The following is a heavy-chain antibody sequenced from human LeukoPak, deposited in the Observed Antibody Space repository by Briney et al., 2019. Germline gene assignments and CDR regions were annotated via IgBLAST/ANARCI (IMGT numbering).Heavy chain of an antibody. J-gene: IGHJ4*02. V-gene: IGHV1-46*01. CDR3: ARVAAADYFDC. CDR1: GYTFTSYY. CDR2: INPSGGST. D-gene: IGHD6-13*01. Sequence: ASVKVSCKASGYTFTSYYMHWVRQAPGQGLEWMGIINPSGGSTRYAQKFQGRVTMTRDTSTSTVYMELRSLRSDDTAVYYCARVAAADYFDCWGQGTLVTVSS.